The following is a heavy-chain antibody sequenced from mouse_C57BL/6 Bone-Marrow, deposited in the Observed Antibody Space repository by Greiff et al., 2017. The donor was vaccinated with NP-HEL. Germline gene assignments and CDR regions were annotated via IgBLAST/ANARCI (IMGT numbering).Heavy chain of an antibody. CDR1: GYTFTSYW. Sequence: QVQLQQPGAELVKPGASVKMSCKASGYTFTSYWITWVKQRPGQGLEWIGDIYPGSGSTNYNEKFKSKATLTVDTSSSTAYMQLSSLTSEDSAVYYCARRRAVVAPFAYWGQGTLVTVSA. D-gene: IGHD1-1*01. CDR2: IYPGSGST. CDR3: ARRRAVVAPFAY. J-gene: IGHJ3*01. V-gene: IGHV1-55*01.